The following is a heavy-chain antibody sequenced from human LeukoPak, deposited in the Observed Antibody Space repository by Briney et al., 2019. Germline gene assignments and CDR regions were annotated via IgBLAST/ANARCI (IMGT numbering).Heavy chain of an antibody. CDR3: AKHQLKGDSPYGM. D-gene: IGHD2-21*02. CDR1: GFTVSSDY. J-gene: IGHJ3*02. CDR2: IYRGGDT. Sequence: GGSLRLSCAASGFTVSSDYMSWVRRAPGQGLEWVSVIYRGGDTYYADSVKGRFTISRDNSKNTVYLEMNSLRAEDTAVYHCAKHQLKGDSPYGMWGQGTMVTVSS. V-gene: IGHV3-53*01.